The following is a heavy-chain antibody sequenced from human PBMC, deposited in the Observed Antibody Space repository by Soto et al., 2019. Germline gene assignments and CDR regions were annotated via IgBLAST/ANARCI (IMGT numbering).Heavy chain of an antibody. CDR2: INHSGST. D-gene: IGHD6-19*01. CDR3: ARGGALAGPFDN. CDR1: GRSHRGYY. J-gene: IGHJ4*02. Sequence: PSETLSLTCDVYGRSHRGYYWSSIRQPPGMALEWIGEINHSGSTNYNPSLQSRVTISVDTSKNHISLKVMSVIVADTAMFYCARGGALAGPFDNWGQGTQDTVSS. V-gene: IGHV4-34*01.